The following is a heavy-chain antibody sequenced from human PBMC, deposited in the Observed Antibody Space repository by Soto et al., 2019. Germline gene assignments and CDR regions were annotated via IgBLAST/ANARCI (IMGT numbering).Heavy chain of an antibody. J-gene: IGHJ5*02. CDR1: GGSISSSSYY. CDR2: IYYSGST. Sequence: SETLSLTCTVSGGSISSSSYYWGWIRQPPGKGLEWIGSIYYSGSTYYNPSLKSRVTISVDTSKNQFSLKLSSVTAADTAVYYCASGIAAAEAGGWFDPWGQGTLVTVSS. CDR3: ASGIAAAEAGGWFDP. D-gene: IGHD6-13*01. V-gene: IGHV4-39*01.